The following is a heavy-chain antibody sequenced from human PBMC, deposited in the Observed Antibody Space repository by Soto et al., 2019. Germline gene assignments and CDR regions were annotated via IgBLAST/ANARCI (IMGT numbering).Heavy chain of an antibody. Sequence: ASETLSLTCTVSGGSISSYYWSWIRQPPGKGLEWIGYIYYSGSTNYNPSLKSRVTISVDTSKNQFSLKLSSVTAADTAVYYCARQYSGYDLSPHDYYYYYMDVWGKGTTVTVSS. CDR1: GGSISSYY. V-gene: IGHV4-59*08. CDR2: IYYSGST. D-gene: IGHD5-12*01. J-gene: IGHJ6*03. CDR3: ARQYSGYDLSPHDYYYYYMDV.